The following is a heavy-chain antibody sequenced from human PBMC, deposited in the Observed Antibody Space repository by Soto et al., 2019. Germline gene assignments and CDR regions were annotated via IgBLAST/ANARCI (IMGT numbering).Heavy chain of an antibody. J-gene: IGHJ4*02. D-gene: IGHD3-10*01. CDR3: ATSITMVRGVNPPFDY. CDR2: FDPEDGET. V-gene: IGHV1-24*01. CDR1: GYTLTELS. Sequence: GVSVKVSCKVSGYTLTELSMYWVRQAPGKGLEWMGGFDPEDGETIYAQKFQGRVTMTEGTSTDTAYMELSSLRSEDTAVYYCATSITMVRGVNPPFDYWGQGTLVTVSS.